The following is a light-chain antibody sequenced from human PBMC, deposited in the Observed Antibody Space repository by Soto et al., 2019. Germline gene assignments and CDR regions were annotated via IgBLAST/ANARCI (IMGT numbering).Light chain of an antibody. CDR3: ETWDFNTRV. Sequence: QSVLTQSSSASAYLGSSVKLTCTLSSGHSSYSIAWHQQQPGKAPRYLMKLEGSGSYNKGSGVPDRFSGSSSGADRYLTISNLQFEDEADYYCETWDFNTRVLCGGTKLTVL. V-gene: IGLV4-60*02. CDR1: SGHSSYS. J-gene: IGLJ3*02. CDR2: LEGSGSY.